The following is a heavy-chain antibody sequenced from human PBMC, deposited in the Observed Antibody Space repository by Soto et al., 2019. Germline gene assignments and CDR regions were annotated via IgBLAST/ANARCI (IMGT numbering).Heavy chain of an antibody. CDR3: ARDQSPSSGWPGMDV. D-gene: IGHD6-19*01. CDR1: GYTFTDYY. V-gene: IGHV1-2*02. Sequence: QVQLVQSGAEVKKPGASVKVSCKASGYTFTDYYMHWVRQAPGQGLEWMGWINPNSGGTNYAQKFQGRDTVTRDTFLSTAYRELNRLRSDDTAVYYCARDQSPSSGWPGMDVWGQGTTVTVSS. J-gene: IGHJ6*01. CDR2: INPNSGGT.